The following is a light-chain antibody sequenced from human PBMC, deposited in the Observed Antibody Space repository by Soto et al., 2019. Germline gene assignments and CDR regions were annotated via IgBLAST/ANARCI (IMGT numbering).Light chain of an antibody. CDR2: EGS. CDR3: CSYAGSRYYV. V-gene: IGLV2-23*01. Sequence: QSVLTQPASVSGSPGQSITISCTGTSSDVGSYNLVSWYQQHPGKATKLMIYEGSKRPSGVSNRFSGSKSGNTASLTISGLQAEDEADYYCCSYAGSRYYVFGTGTKVTVL. CDR1: SSDVGSYNL. J-gene: IGLJ1*01.